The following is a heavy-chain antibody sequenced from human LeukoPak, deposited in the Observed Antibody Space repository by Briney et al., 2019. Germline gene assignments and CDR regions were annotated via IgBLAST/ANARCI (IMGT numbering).Heavy chain of an antibody. CDR1: GFTFSSYS. CDR2: ISSSSSYI. Sequence: GRSLRLSCAASGFTFSSYSMNWVRQAPGKGLEWVSSISSSSSYIYYADSVKGRFTISRDNAKNSLYLQMNSLRAEDTAVYYCARDRGSYYLDYWGQGTLVTVSS. J-gene: IGHJ4*02. V-gene: IGHV3-21*01. CDR3: ARDRGSYYLDY. D-gene: IGHD2-15*01.